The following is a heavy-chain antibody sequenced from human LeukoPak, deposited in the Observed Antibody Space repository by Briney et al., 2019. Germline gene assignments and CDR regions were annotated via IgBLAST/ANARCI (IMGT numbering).Heavy chain of an antibody. V-gene: IGHV3-30-3*01. J-gene: IGHJ1*01. CDR2: ISYDGSNK. Sequence: GGSLRLSCAASGFTFSSYAMHWVRQAPGKGLEWVAVISYDGSNKYYADSVKGRFTISRDNSKNTLYLQMNSLRAEDTAVYYCARMGPGIAAAGSLRKYFQHWGQGTLVTVSS. CDR1: GFTFSSYA. D-gene: IGHD6-13*01. CDR3: ARMGPGIAAAGSLRKYFQH.